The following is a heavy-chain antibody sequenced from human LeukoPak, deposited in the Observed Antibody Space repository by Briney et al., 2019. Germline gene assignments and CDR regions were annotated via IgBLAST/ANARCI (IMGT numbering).Heavy chain of an antibody. V-gene: IGHV4-59*08. CDR3: ARSRYYYGSGSRFDY. D-gene: IGHD3-10*01. CDR1: GGSISSYY. J-gene: IGHJ4*02. Sequence: SETLSLTCTVSGGSISSYYWSWIRQPPGKGLEWIGYIYYSGSTNYNPSLKSRVTISVDTSKNQFSLKLSSVTAADTAVYYCARSRYYYGSGSRFDYWGQGTLVTVSS. CDR2: IYYSGST.